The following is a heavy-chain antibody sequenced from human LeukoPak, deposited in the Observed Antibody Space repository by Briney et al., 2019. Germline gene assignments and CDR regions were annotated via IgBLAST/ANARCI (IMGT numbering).Heavy chain of an antibody. J-gene: IGHJ4*02. Sequence: SVKVSCKASGGTFSSYAISWARQAPGQGLEWMGGIIPIFGTANYAQKFQGRVTITADKSTSTAYMELSSLRSEDTAVYYCARGESSGWTPLGYFDYWGQGTLVTVSS. CDR3: ARGESSGWTPLGYFDY. CDR1: GGTFSSYA. CDR2: IIPIFGTA. V-gene: IGHV1-69*06. D-gene: IGHD6-19*01.